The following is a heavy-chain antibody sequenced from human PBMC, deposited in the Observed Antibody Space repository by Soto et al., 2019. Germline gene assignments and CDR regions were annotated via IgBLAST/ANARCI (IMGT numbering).Heavy chain of an antibody. CDR3: AREAYDFWSGPAPDY. Sequence: SETLSLTCTVSGGSISSYYWSWIRQPPGKGLEWIGYIYYSGSTNYNPSLKSRVTISVDTSKNQFSLKLSSVTAADTAVYYFAREAYDFWSGPAPDYWGQGTLVTVSS. D-gene: IGHD3-3*01. V-gene: IGHV4-59*12. J-gene: IGHJ4*02. CDR1: GGSISSYY. CDR2: IYYSGST.